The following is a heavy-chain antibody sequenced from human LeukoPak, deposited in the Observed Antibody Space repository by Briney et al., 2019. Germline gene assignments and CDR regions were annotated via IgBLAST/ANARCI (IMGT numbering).Heavy chain of an antibody. V-gene: IGHV4-59*12. CDR2: LYYTGIT. Sequence: SQTLSLTCTVSGGSIDNFYWSWIRQSPGKGLEWIGYLYYTGITNSNPSLRRRVTISLDRSKNQFSLNLKSVTAADTAVYYCAREPPAAGTEDAFDIWGQGTMVTVSS. J-gene: IGHJ3*02. CDR3: AREPPAAGTEDAFDI. CDR1: GGSIDNFY. D-gene: IGHD6-13*01.